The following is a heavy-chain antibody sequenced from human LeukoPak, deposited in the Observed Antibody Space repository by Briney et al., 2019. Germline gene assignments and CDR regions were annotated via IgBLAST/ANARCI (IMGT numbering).Heavy chain of an antibody. CDR3: ARGYARRVPGGFAAF. V-gene: IGHV1-46*01. Sequence: SSVNVSCKPSGYPXTSYSVHWVRQAPAQGIEWLGFINDVGDSTVNFQGTDTVTNYRYTNTVSLEMGSLTSEDTAVYYCARGYARRVPGGFAAFWGQGTLVSVSS. CDR2: INDVGDST. CDR1: GYPXTSYS. D-gene: IGHD2-2*01. J-gene: IGHJ4*02.